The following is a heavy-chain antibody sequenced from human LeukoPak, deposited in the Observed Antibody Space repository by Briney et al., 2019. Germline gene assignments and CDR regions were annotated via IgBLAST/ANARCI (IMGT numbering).Heavy chain of an antibody. CDR2: IHRSGST. CDR1: PDSTTSNF. CDR3: AREIVGGFNPGAY. J-gene: IGHJ4*02. D-gene: IGHD1-14*01. Sequence: SETLSLTCTVSPDSTTSNFWSWVRQPPGKGLEWIGEIHRSGSTNYNPSLQSRVTISIDRSKNQIALELSTVTAADTAVYYCAREIVGGFNPGAYWGQGTLVTVSS. V-gene: IGHV4-4*02.